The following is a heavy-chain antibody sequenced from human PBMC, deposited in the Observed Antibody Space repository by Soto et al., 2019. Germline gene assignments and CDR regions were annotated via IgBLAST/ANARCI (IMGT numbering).Heavy chain of an antibody. CDR2: IYYSGST. V-gene: IGHV4-59*01. D-gene: IGHD6-13*01. CDR1: GGSISSYY. CDR3: ARAYSSRQNFDY. Sequence: SETLSLTCTVSGGSISSYYWSWIRQPPGKGLEWIGYIYYSGSTNYNPSLKSRVTISVDTSKNQFSLKLSSVTAADTAVYYCARAYSSRQNFDYWGQGTLVTVSS. J-gene: IGHJ4*02.